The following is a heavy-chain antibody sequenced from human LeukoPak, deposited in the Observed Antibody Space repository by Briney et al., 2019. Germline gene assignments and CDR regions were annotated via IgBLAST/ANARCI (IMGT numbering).Heavy chain of an antibody. CDR3: ARDYYDSSGSDY. D-gene: IGHD3-22*01. CDR1: GYTFTGYY. CDR2: INPNSGGT. V-gene: IGHV1-2*02. Sequence: GASVKVSCKASGYTFTGYYMHWVRQAPGQGLEWMGWINPNSGGTNYAQKFQGRVTMTRDTSISTAYMELSRLRSDDTAVYCCARDYYDSSGSDYWGQGTLVTVSS. J-gene: IGHJ4*02.